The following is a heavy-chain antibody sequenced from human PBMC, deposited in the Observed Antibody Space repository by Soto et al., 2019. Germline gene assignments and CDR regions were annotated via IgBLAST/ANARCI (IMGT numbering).Heavy chain of an antibody. CDR3: ATSPTYYNSWSGYPDAFDI. V-gene: IGHV3-11*01. J-gene: IGHJ3*02. CDR1: GFTFSDYY. Sequence: GGSLRLSCAASGFTFSDYYMSWIRQAPGKGLEWVSYISSSGSTIYYADSVKGRFTISRDNAKNSLYLQMNSLRAEDTAVYYCATSPTYYNSWSGYPDAFDIWGQGTMVTVSS. CDR2: ISSSGSTI. D-gene: IGHD3-3*01.